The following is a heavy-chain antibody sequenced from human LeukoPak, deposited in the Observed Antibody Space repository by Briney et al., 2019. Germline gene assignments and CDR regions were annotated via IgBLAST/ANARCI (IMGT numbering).Heavy chain of an antibody. D-gene: IGHD6-13*01. CDR1: GGSISSYY. CDR2: IYYSGST. CDR3: ARSAAGPFDY. Sequence: PSETLSLTCTVSGGSISSYYWSWIRQPPGKGLEWIGYIYYSGSTNYNPSLKSRVTISVDTSKNQSSLKLSSVTAADTAVYYCARSAAGPFDYWGQGTLVTVSS. V-gene: IGHV4-59*01. J-gene: IGHJ4*02.